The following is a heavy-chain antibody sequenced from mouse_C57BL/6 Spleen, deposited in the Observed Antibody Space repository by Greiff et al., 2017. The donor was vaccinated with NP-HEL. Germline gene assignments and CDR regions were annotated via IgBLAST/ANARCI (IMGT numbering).Heavy chain of an antibody. Sequence: VQLQQPGAELVRPGSSVKLSCKASGYTFTSYWMHWVKQRPIQGLEWIGNIDPSDSETHYNQKFKDKATLTVDKSSSTAYMQLSSLTSEDSAVYYCARGDYYLYYYAMDYWGQGTSVTVSS. J-gene: IGHJ4*01. CDR1: GYTFTSYW. V-gene: IGHV1-52*01. CDR3: ARGDYYLYYYAMDY. D-gene: IGHD1-1*01. CDR2: IDPSDSET.